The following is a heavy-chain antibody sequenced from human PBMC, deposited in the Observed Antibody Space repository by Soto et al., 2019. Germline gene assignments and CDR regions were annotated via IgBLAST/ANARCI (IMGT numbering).Heavy chain of an antibody. V-gene: IGHV4-59*01. J-gene: IGHJ4*02. D-gene: IGHD1-1*01. CDR2: IYYSGST. Sequence: SETLSLTCAVSGGSISGYYWSWIRQPPGKGLEWIGYIYYSGSTNYNPSLKSRVTISIDTSMKQFSLKLSSVTAADTAVYYCATFWTDFDYWGQGTLVTVSS. CDR3: ATFWTDFDY. CDR1: GGSISGYY.